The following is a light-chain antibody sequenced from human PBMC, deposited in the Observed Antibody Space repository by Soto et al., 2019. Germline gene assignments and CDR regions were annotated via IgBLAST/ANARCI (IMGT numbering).Light chain of an antibody. J-gene: IGLJ1*01. CDR3: SSYTSSSTLVV. Sequence: QSVLTQPASVSGSPGQSITLSCTGTSSDVGSYNYVSWYQHPPGKAPKLMIYEVSNRPSGVSNRFSGSKSGNTASLTISGLQAEDEADYYCSSYTSSSTLVVFGTGTKVTVL. CDR2: EVS. V-gene: IGLV2-14*01. CDR1: SSDVGSYNY.